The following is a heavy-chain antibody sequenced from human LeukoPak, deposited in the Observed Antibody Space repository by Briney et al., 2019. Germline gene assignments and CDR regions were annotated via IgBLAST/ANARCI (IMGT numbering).Heavy chain of an antibody. CDR1: GGSISSFN. CDR2: ISYSGST. V-gene: IGHV4-59*08. J-gene: IGHJ4*02. D-gene: IGHD6-19*01. CDR3: ARQDAVAAPFDY. Sequence: AESLSLTCTVSGGSISSFNWNWIRQPPGKGLEWIGYISYSGSTNYNPSLKSRVTISVDTSKNQFSLRLSSVTAADTALYYCARQDAVAAPFDYWGQGTLVTVSS.